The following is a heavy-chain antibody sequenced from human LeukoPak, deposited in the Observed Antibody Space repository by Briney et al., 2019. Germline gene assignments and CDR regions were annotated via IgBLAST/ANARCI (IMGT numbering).Heavy chain of an antibody. CDR1: GGTFSSYA. V-gene: IGHV1-69*13. D-gene: IGHD2-2*01. J-gene: IGHJ6*02. CDR3: ARDIVVVPAAAAYYYYGMDV. Sequence: ASVKVSCKASGGTFSSYAISWVRQAPGQGLEWMGGIIPIFGTANYAQKFQGRVAITADESTSTAYMELSSLRSEDTAVYYCARDIVVVPAAAAYYYYGMDVWGQGTTVTVSS. CDR2: IIPIFGTA.